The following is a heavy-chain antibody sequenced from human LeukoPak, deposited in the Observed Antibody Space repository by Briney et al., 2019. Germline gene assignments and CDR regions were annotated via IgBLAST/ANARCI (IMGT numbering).Heavy chain of an antibody. J-gene: IGHJ4*02. Sequence: GGSLRLSCAASGFTFSSYAMSWVRQAPGKGLEWVSAISGSGGSTYYADSVKGRFTISRDNSKNTLYLQMNSLRAEDTAVYYCAKDNPITMILVVNPVLGYWGQGTLVTVSS. CDR3: AKDNPITMILVVNPVLGY. V-gene: IGHV3-23*01. CDR1: GFTFSSYA. CDR2: ISGSGGST. D-gene: IGHD3-22*01.